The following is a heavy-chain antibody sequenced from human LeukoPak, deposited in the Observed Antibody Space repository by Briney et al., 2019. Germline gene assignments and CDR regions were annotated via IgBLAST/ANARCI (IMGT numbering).Heavy chain of an antibody. CDR2: IHHSGNT. D-gene: IGHD3-10*01. Sequence: SETLSLTCNVSGYSISSGYCWGWVRQPPGKGLEWIGSIHHSGNTYYNPSLKSRVTISVDTSKNHFSLKLSSVTAADTAVYSCARTTMVRGTYYMDVWGKGTTVTVSS. CDR3: ARTTMVRGTYYMDV. CDR1: GYSISSGYC. V-gene: IGHV4-38-2*02. J-gene: IGHJ6*03.